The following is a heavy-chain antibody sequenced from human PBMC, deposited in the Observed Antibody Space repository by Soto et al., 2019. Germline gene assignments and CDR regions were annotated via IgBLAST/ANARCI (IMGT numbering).Heavy chain of an antibody. Sequence: GGSLRLSCAASGFTFNSYWMHWVRQAPGKGLVWVSRIKTDGSVTTYADSVKGRFTISRDNAKNTLYLQMNSLGAEDTAVYFCARDGAAVGIHYDYWGQGTLVTVSS. CDR2: IKTDGSVT. CDR3: ARDGAAVGIHYDY. D-gene: IGHD6-13*01. V-gene: IGHV3-74*01. J-gene: IGHJ4*02. CDR1: GFTFNSYW.